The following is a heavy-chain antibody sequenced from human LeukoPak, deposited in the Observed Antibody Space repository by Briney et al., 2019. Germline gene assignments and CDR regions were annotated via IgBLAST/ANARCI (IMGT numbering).Heavy chain of an antibody. J-gene: IGHJ4*02. V-gene: IGHV1-18*01. CDR3: ARVRPPQLLRPYYFDY. CDR1: GYTFTSYG. D-gene: IGHD2-2*01. Sequence: ASEKVSCKASGYTFTSYGISWVRQAPGQGLEWMGWISAYNGNTNYAQKLQGRVTMTTDTSTSTAYMELRSLRSDDTAVYYCARVRPPQLLRPYYFDYWGQGTLVTVSS. CDR2: ISAYNGNT.